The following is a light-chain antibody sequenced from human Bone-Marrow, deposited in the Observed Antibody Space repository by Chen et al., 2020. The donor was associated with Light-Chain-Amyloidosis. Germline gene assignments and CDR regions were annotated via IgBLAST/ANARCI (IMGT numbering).Light chain of an antibody. CDR2: DVS. CDR3: GSYTTTNTLV. V-gene: IGLV2-14*03. Sequence: QSALTQPASVSGSPGQSVPISCTGSNSDVGAHKYVSWYQQSPGKAPKLLIYDVSDRPSGLSYRFSGSKSGNTASLTIYGLQAEDEADYYCGSYTTTNTLVFGGGTKLTVL. CDR1: NSDVGAHKY. J-gene: IGLJ3*02.